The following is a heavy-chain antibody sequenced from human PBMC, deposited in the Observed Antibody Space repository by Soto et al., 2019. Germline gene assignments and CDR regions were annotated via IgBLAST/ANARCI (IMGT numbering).Heavy chain of an antibody. CDR1: GGTFSSYT. CDR3: ARDREGDCSGGSCQNYYYYYMDV. J-gene: IGHJ6*03. D-gene: IGHD2-15*01. Sequence: ASVKVSCKASGGTFSSYTISWVRQAPGQGLEWMGRIIPILGIANYAQKFQGRVTITADKSTSTAYMELSSLRSEDTAVYYCARDREGDCSGGSCQNYYYYYMDVWGKGTTVTVSS. CDR2: IIPILGIA. V-gene: IGHV1-69*04.